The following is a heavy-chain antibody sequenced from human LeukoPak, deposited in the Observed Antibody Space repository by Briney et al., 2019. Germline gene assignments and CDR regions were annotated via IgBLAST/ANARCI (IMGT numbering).Heavy chain of an antibody. CDR1: GFTFSSYA. CDR3: AKDSRPLWFGELYSDYFDY. J-gene: IGHJ4*02. V-gene: IGHV3-23*01. D-gene: IGHD3-10*01. Sequence: PGGSLRLSCAASGFTFSSYAMSWVRQAPGKGLEWVSAISGSGGSTYYADSVKGRFTISRDNSKNTLYLQMNSLRAEDTAVHYCAKDSRPLWFGELYSDYFDYWGQGTLVTVSS. CDR2: ISGSGGST.